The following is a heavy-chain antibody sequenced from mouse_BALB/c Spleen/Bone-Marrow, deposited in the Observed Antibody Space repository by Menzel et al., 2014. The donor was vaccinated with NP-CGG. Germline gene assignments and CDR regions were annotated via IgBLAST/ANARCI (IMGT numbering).Heavy chain of an antibody. CDR3: AGGNYRFAY. CDR1: GFNIKDYY. D-gene: IGHD2-1*01. CDR2: IDPENGNT. J-gene: IGHJ3*01. V-gene: IGHV14-1*02. Sequence: VQLQQPGAELVRPGALVKLSCKASGFNIKDYYMHGVKQRPEQGLEWIGWIDPENGNTIYDPKFQGKASITADTSSNTAYLQLSSLTSEDTAVYYCAGGNYRFAYWGQGTLVTVSA.